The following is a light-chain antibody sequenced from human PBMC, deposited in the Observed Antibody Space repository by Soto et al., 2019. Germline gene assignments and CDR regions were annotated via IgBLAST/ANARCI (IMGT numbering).Light chain of an antibody. CDR3: QQYNNRPPIT. J-gene: IGKJ5*01. CDR1: QSVSSN. CDR2: GAS. V-gene: IGKV3-15*01. Sequence: EIVMTQSPATLSVSPGERATLSCRASQSVSSNLAWYQQKPGQAPRLLIYGASTRATGIPARFSGSGSGAEFTLTISSLQPEDYAVYYCQQYNNRPPITFGQGTRVEIK.